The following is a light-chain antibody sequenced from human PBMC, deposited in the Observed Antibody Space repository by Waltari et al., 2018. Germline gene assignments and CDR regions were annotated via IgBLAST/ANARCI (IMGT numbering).Light chain of an antibody. Sequence: EIVLTQSPESQSVTLNEKVTITCRASHRIGGRLHWYQQKPDQSPKILIMYASQSFSGVPSRFRGSGSGTDFTLTIDGLEAEDAATYYCHHSDSLPYSFGQGTKLEIQ. CDR2: YAS. J-gene: IGKJ2*03. V-gene: IGKV6-21*01. CDR3: HHSDSLPYS. CDR1: HRIGGR.